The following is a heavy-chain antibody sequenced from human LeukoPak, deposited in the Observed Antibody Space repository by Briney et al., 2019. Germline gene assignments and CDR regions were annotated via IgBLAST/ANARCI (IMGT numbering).Heavy chain of an antibody. CDR2: IIPIFGTA. D-gene: IGHD2-21*01. Sequence: SVKVSCKASGGTFSSYAISWVRQAPGQGLEWMGGIIPIFGTANYPQKFQGRVTITADESTSTAYMELSSLRSEDTAVYYCARDTRLAYCGGDCYNSLDYWGQGTLVTVSS. CDR3: ARDTRLAYCGGDCYNSLDY. J-gene: IGHJ4*02. CDR1: GGTFSSYA. V-gene: IGHV1-69*01.